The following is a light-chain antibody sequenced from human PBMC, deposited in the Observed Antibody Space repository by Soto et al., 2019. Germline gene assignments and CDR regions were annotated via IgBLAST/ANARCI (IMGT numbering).Light chain of an antibody. V-gene: IGLV2-14*03. Sequence: QSVLTQPASVSGSPGQSVTISCTGTTSDIGDYDYVSWYQQYPDKAPKLVIFDVSDRPSGLFTRFSGSKSGNTASLTISGRQAEDEADYYCSSYTTVSPHVLFGGGTKLTVL. J-gene: IGLJ3*02. CDR3: SSYTTVSPHVL. CDR1: TSDIGDYDY. CDR2: DVS.